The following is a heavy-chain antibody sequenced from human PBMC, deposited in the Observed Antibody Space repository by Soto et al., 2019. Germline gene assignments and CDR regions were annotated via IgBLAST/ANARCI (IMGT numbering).Heavy chain of an antibody. V-gene: IGHV4-59*01. Sequence: SETLSLTCTVSGGSISSYYWSWIRQPPGKGLEWIGYIYYSGSTNYNPSLKSRDNISEDTSKNQISLKLSSVTAADTAVYYCAQSIAAAGDFDYWGQGTLVTVSS. CDR2: IYYSGST. J-gene: IGHJ4*02. CDR3: AQSIAAAGDFDY. CDR1: GGSISSYY. D-gene: IGHD6-13*01.